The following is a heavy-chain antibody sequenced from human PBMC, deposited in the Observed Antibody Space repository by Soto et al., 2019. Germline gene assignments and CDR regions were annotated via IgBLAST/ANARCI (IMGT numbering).Heavy chain of an antibody. CDR3: TTFPLLYYYDSSGYSPPCY. V-gene: IGHV3-15*01. CDR2: IKSKTDGGTT. D-gene: IGHD3-22*01. CDR1: GFTFSNAW. J-gene: IGHJ4*02. Sequence: PGGSLRLSCAAPGFTFSNAWMSWVRQAPGKGLEWVGRIKSKTDGGTTDYAAPVKGRFTISRDDSKNTLYLQMNSLKTEDTAVYYCTTFPLLYYYDSSGYSPPCYWGQGTLVTVSS.